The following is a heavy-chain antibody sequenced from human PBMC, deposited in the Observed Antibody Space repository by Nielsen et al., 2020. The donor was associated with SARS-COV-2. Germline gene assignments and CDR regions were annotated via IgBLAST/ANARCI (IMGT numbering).Heavy chain of an antibody. CDR2: ISWNSGSI. V-gene: IGHV3-9*01. D-gene: IGHD3-22*01. Sequence: GGSLRLSCAAAGITFDDYAVHWVRQAPGKGLEWVASISWNSGSIGYADSVKGRFSISRDNAKNSVYLQMNSLRADDTALYYCAKDRYYYDSSGYYYSPYYYYGMDVWGQGTTVTVSS. CDR1: GITFDDYA. J-gene: IGHJ6*02. CDR3: AKDRYYYDSSGYYYSPYYYYGMDV.